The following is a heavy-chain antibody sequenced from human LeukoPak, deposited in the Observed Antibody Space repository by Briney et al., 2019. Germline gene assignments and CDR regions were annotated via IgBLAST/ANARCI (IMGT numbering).Heavy chain of an antibody. D-gene: IGHD3-10*01. Sequence: GGSLRLSCAASGFTFSSYGMSWVRQAPGKGLEWVSAISGSGGSTYYADSVKGRFTISRDNFKNTLYLQMNSLRAEDTAVYYCAKGLNYYGSGSCMDVWGKGTTVTVSS. V-gene: IGHV3-23*01. CDR3: AKGLNYYGSGSCMDV. CDR2: ISGSGGST. J-gene: IGHJ6*04. CDR1: GFTFSSYG.